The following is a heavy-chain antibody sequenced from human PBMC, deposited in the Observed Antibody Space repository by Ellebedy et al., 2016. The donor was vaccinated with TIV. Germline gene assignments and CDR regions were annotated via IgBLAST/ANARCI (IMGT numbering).Heavy chain of an antibody. CDR1: GYTFTSYG. CDR3: ARGGSAHDSVPSYYYYGMAV. J-gene: IGHJ6*02. V-gene: IGHV1-2*02. Sequence: AASVKVSCKTSGYTFTSYGVSWVRQAPGQGLEWMGWTNPNNGDTDYAQKFQGRVTMTGDTSIKTGYMDLRTLRSDDTAVYYCARGGSAHDSVPSYYYYGMAVWGQGTTVTVSS. CDR2: TNPNNGDT. D-gene: IGHD3-3*01.